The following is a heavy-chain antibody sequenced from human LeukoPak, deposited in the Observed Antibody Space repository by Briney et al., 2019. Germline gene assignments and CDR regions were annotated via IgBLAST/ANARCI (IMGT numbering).Heavy chain of an antibody. D-gene: IGHD3-16*01. V-gene: IGHV1-24*01. CDR3: ATAPPYMGYAFDI. CDR1: GYTLTELS. Sequence: ASVKVSCKVSGYTLTELSMHWVRQAPGKGLEWMEGFDPEDGETIYAQKFQGRVTMTEDTSTDTAYMELSSLRSEDTAVYYCATAPPYMGYAFDIWGQGTMVTVSS. J-gene: IGHJ3*02. CDR2: FDPEDGET.